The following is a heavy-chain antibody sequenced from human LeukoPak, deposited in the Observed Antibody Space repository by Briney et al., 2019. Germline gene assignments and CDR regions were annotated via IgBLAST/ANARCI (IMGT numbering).Heavy chain of an antibody. CDR3: ARDRGAYCGGDCYLGFDY. CDR1: GFTFSSYT. CDR2: ISGSSGYI. D-gene: IGHD2-21*02. J-gene: IGHJ4*01. V-gene: IGHV3-21*01. Sequence: GGSLRLSCAVSGFTFSSYTMNWVRQAPGKGLEWVSFISGSSGYISYADSVKGRFTISRDNAKKSLYLQMTSLTAEDTAVYYCARDRGAYCGGDCYLGFDYSGRGTLVTVSS.